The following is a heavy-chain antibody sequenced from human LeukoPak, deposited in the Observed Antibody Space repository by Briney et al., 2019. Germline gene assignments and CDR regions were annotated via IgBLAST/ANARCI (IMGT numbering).Heavy chain of an antibody. J-gene: IGHJ4*02. CDR3: ARHQPGDIVVVPFDY. V-gene: IGHV4-38-2*01. Sequence: PSETLSLTCAVSGYSISSGYYWGWIRQPPGKGLEWIGSIYHSGSTYYNPSLKSRVTISVDTSKNQFSLKLSSVTAADTAVYYCARHQPGDIVVVPFDYRGQGTLVTVSS. CDR2: IYHSGST. CDR1: GYSISSGYY. D-gene: IGHD2-2*01.